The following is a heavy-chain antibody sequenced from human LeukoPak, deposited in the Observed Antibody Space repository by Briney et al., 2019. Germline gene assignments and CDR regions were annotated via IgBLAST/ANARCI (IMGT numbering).Heavy chain of an antibody. V-gene: IGHV3-64D*09. D-gene: IGHD1-26*01. CDR1: GFTFSSYA. Sequence: GGSLRPSCSASGFTFSSYAMHWVRQAPGKGLEYVSGINDNGGRTHYGDSVKGRFTISRDDSKNTLYLQMSTLRAEDTAVYYCVKDVSGSYTFDYWGQGTLVTVSS. J-gene: IGHJ4*02. CDR2: INDNGGRT. CDR3: VKDVSGSYTFDY.